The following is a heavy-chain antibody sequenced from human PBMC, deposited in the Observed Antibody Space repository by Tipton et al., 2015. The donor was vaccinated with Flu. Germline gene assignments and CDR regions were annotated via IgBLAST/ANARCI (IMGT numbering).Heavy chain of an antibody. V-gene: IGHV4-30-2*01. CDR2: IYHSGST. CDR3: ARALWIEGYFDY. CDR1: GGSISSGGYP. J-gene: IGHJ4*02. D-gene: IGHD3-3*01. Sequence: TLSLTCAVSGGSISSGGYPWSWIRQPPGKGLEWIGYIYHSGSTYYNPSLKSRVTISVDRSKNQFSLKLSSVTAADTAVYYCARALWIEGYFDYWGQGTLVTVSS.